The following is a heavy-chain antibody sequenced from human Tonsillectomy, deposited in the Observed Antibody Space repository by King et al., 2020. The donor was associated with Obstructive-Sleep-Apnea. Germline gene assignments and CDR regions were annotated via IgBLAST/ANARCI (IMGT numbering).Heavy chain of an antibody. CDR1: GFSFRNYA. J-gene: IGHJ4*02. CDR3: AKEMGYCSSARCSPFDY. D-gene: IGHD2-2*01. CDR2: LSASGGST. Sequence: VQLVESGGDLVQPGGSLRLSCAASGFSFRNYAMSWVRQAPGKGLEWVSALSASGGSTYYADSVKGRFTISRDNSKNTLYLQMNSLRAEDTAVYYCAKEMGYCSSARCSPFDYWGQGTLVTVSS. V-gene: IGHV3-23*04.